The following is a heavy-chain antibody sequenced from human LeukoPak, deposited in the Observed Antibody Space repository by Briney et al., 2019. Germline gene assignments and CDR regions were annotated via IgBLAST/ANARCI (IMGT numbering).Heavy chain of an antibody. Sequence: GESLKISCKGSGYSFTSYWIGWVRQMPGKGLEWMGIIYPGDSDTRYSPSFQGQVTISADKSISTAYLQWSSLKASDTAMYYCARHSDPYYYDSSGYYRIWGQGTLVTVSS. V-gene: IGHV5-51*01. CDR3: ARHSDPYYYDSSGYYRI. D-gene: IGHD3-22*01. CDR2: IYPGDSDT. CDR1: GYSFTSYW. J-gene: IGHJ4*02.